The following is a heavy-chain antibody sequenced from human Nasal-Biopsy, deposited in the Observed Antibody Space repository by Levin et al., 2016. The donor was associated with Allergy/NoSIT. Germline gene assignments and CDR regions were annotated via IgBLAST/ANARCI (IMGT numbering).Heavy chain of an antibody. D-gene: IGHD2-21*02. V-gene: IGHV1-2*02. CDR3: ARDFSKWSYGVGTAWDF. CDR1: RYTFSADTLSGYF. J-gene: IGHJ4*02. CDR2: INPGSGAT. Sequence: ASVKVSCKGSRYTFSADTLSGYFIHWVRQARGQGLEWMGRINPGSGATTYTKKFQGRVTMTRDTSISTAYMELSGLKSDDTAVYYCARDFSKWSYGVGTAWDFWGLGTLVTVSS.